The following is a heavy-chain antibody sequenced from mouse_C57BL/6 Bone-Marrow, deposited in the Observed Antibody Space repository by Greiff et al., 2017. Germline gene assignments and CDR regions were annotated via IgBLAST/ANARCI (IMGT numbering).Heavy chain of an antibody. V-gene: IGHV5-15*04. Sequence: EVQLVESGGGLVQPGGSLKFSCAASGFTFSDYGMAWVRQAPRKGLEWIAFISNLAYSINYAHTVTGRFTITRETAKNTLYRGMSSLRSEDTAMYYCARRDDYVLDWGQGTLVTVSA. CDR1: GFTFSDYG. CDR3: ARRDDYVLD. D-gene: IGHD2-4*01. CDR2: ISNLAYSI. J-gene: IGHJ3*01.